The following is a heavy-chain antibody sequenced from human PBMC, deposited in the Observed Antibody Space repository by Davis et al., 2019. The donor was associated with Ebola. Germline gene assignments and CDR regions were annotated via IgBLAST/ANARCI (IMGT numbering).Heavy chain of an antibody. Sequence: MPSETLSLTCAAYGGSFSGYYWSWIRQPPGKGLEWIGEINHSGSTNYNPSLKSRVTISVDTSKNQFSLKLSSVTAADTAVYYCARVGGIAARPGGMDVWGQGTTVTVSS. CDR3: ARVGGIAARPGGMDV. J-gene: IGHJ6*02. V-gene: IGHV4-34*01. D-gene: IGHD6-6*01. CDR1: GGSFSGYY. CDR2: INHSGST.